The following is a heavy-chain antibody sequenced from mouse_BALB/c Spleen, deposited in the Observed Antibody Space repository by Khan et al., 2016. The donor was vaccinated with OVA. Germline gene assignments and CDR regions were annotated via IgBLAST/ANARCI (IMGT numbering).Heavy chain of an antibody. CDR3: ASVRYAGTMDY. Sequence: QIQLVQSGPELKKPGVTVKISCKASGYTFTTYGMNWVKQAPGKGLKWMGWINTYTGEPTYVDDFKGRFAFSLETSASTAYLQINNLKNEDTATXVGASVRYAGTMDYWGQGTSVTVSS. D-gene: IGHD2-14*01. V-gene: IGHV9-3-1*01. J-gene: IGHJ4*01. CDR2: INTYTGEP. CDR1: GYTFTTYG.